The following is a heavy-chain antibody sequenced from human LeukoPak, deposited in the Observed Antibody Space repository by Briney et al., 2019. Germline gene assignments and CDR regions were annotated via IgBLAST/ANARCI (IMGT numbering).Heavy chain of an antibody. J-gene: IGHJ4*02. CDR1: GFIFSSYG. V-gene: IGHV3-33*06. CDR3: AEDRLFYSSSWYYFDY. D-gene: IGHD6-13*01. CDR2: IWYDESNK. Sequence: GGPLRLSCAASGFIFSSYGMHWVRQAPGKGLEWVAVIWYDESNKYYADSVKGRFTISRDNSKNTLYLQMNSLRAEDTAVYYCAEDRLFYSSSWYYFDYWGQGTLVTVSS.